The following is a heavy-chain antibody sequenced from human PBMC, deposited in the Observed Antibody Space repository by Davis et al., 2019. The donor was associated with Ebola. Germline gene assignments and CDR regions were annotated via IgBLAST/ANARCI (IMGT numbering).Heavy chain of an antibody. CDR2: IGVYNGAT. Sequence: ASVKVSCKASGYTFTGNYMHWVRQAPGLGLEWMAWIGVYNGATSYAEMLQGRVTVTTDTSTTTAYMELRSLRSDDTAVYYCARDPRGKDDLDYWGQGTLVTVSS. CDR1: GYTFTGNY. J-gene: IGHJ4*02. V-gene: IGHV1-18*04. D-gene: IGHD2-15*01. CDR3: ARDPRGKDDLDY.